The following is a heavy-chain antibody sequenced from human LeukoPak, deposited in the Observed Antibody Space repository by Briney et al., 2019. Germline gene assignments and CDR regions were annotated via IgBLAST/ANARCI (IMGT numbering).Heavy chain of an antibody. CDR2: ISSDGSST. J-gene: IGHJ4*02. D-gene: IGHD3-16*01. V-gene: IGHV3-74*01. CDR1: GFTFSSYW. Sequence: GGSLRLSCAASGFTFSSYWMHWVRQAPGRGLVWVSRISSDGSSTIYADSVKGRFTISRDNAKNTLYLQTNSLRAEDTAVYYCARDWGGYGPTSHDYWGRGTLVTVSS. CDR3: ARDWGGYGPTSHDY.